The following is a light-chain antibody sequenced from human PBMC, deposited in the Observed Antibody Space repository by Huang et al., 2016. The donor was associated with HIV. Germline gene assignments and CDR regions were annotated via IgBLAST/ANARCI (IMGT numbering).Light chain of an antibody. CDR1: QNVGSN. CDR3: QQYNTWPPWA. CDR2: AAS. V-gene: IGKV3-15*01. Sequence: EVLMTQSPDILSVSPGDRATFSCRASQNVGSNLAWYQQRLGQAPRLLIYAASTRATGVPARFSGGGSGTEFTLTISRLQSEDFATYYCQQYNTWPPWAFGQGTTVEI. J-gene: IGKJ1*01.